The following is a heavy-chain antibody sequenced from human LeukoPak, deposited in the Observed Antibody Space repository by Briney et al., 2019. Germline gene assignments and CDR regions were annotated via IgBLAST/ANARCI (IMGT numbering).Heavy chain of an antibody. CDR2: ISSRSTYI. J-gene: IGHJ6*03. CDR1: GFTFSSYE. Sequence: GGSLRLSCAASGFTFSSYEMNWVRQAPGKGLEWVSSISSRSTYIYHADSVKGRFTISRDNAKNSLYLQMNSLRAEDTAVYYCARAQPYSSSWYYYYYYMDVWGKGTTVTVSS. V-gene: IGHV3-21*01. CDR3: ARAQPYSSSWYYYYYYMDV. D-gene: IGHD6-13*01.